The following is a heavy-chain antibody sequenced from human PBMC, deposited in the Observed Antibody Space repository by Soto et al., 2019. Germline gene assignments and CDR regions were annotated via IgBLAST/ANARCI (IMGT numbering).Heavy chain of an antibody. V-gene: IGHV2-5*02. CDR2: IYWDDDK. CDR3: AHRSGGYCSGGTCYARTFDY. D-gene: IGHD2-15*01. CDR1: GFSLSATGVA. Sequence: SGPTLVNPTQTLTLTCTFSGFSLSATGVAVGWIRQPPEKALEWLALIYWDDDKRYSPSLKSRLTITKDTSKNQVVLTMTNMGPVDTGTYYCAHRSGGYCSGGTCYARTFDYWGQGTLVTVSS. J-gene: IGHJ4*02.